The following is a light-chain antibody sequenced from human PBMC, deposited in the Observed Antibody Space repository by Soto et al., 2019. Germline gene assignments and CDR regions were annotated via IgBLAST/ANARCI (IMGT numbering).Light chain of an antibody. V-gene: IGKV3-20*01. CDR2: GAS. Sequence: ETVLTQSPGTLSLSPGERATLSCRASQSVSSNYLAWYQQKPGQAPRLLIYGASSRATGIPDRFSGSGSGTDFTLTISRLEPEDFAVYYCQQYGSSHTFGQGTKLEIK. CDR3: QQYGSSHT. J-gene: IGKJ2*01. CDR1: QSVSSNY.